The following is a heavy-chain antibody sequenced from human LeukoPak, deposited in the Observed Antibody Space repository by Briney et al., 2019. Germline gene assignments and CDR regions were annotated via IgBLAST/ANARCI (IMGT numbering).Heavy chain of an antibody. V-gene: IGHV3-30*04. D-gene: IGHD6-13*01. Sequence: GRSLRLSCAASGSTFSSYAMHWVRQAPGKGLEWVAVISYDGSNKYYADSVKGRFTISRDNSKNTLYLQMNSLRAEDTAVYYCARDPRAGFDYWGQGTLVTVSS. CDR3: ARDPRAGFDY. CDR1: GSTFSSYA. J-gene: IGHJ4*02. CDR2: ISYDGSNK.